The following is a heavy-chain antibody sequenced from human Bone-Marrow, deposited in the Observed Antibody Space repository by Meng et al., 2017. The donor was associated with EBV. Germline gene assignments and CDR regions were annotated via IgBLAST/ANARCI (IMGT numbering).Heavy chain of an antibody. V-gene: IGHV4-4*02. CDR2: INHSGST. D-gene: IGHD5-12*01. J-gene: IGHJ4*02. CDR1: GGSISSTDW. Sequence: QVQLQELGPGLVKPSGTLSLTCAVSGGSISSTDWWTWVRQPPRKGLEWIGEINHSGSTNYNPSLKSRVTISVDTSKNQFSLKLSSLTAADTAVYYCARGAISGYDADFDYWGQGTLVTVSS. CDR3: ARGAISGYDADFDY.